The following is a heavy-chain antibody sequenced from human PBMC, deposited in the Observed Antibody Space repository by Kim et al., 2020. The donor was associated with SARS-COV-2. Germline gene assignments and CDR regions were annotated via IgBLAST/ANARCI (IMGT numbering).Heavy chain of an antibody. CDR2: TRNKANSYTT. D-gene: IGHD6-19*01. Sequence: GGSLRLSRAASGFSFSDHYMDWVRQAPGKGLEWVGRTRNKANSYTTEYVASVKGRFTISRDDSKNSLYLQMDSLKTEDTAVYYCARGASAVAGFFDYWGQGAQVTVSS. CDR3: ARGASAVAGFFDY. CDR1: GFSFSDHY. V-gene: IGHV3-72*01. J-gene: IGHJ4*02.